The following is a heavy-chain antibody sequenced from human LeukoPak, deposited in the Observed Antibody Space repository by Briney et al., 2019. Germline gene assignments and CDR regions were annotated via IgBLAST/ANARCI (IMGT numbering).Heavy chain of an antibody. Sequence: GGSLRLSCAASGFTFDDYDIHWVRQAPGRGLEWVSLISGDGGSTYYADSVKGRFTISRDNSKNSLYLQMNSLRTEDTALYYCAKEINIVVAPASWFNAFDIWGQGTMVTVSS. CDR1: GFTFDDYD. CDR2: ISGDGGST. D-gene: IGHD2-2*01. CDR3: AKEINIVVAPASWFNAFDI. V-gene: IGHV3-43*02. J-gene: IGHJ3*02.